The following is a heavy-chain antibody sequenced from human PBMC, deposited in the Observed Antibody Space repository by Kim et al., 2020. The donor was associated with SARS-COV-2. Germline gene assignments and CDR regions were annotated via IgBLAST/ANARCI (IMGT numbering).Heavy chain of an antibody. CDR3: ASVPGRSSGWYAFDI. D-gene: IGHD6-19*01. Sequence: SVKVSCKASGGTFSSYAISWVRQAPGQGLEWMGGIIPIFGTANYAQKFQGRVTITADESTSTAYMELSSLRSEDTAVYYCASVPGRSSGWYAFDIWGQGTMVTVSS. J-gene: IGHJ3*02. V-gene: IGHV1-69*13. CDR1: GGTFSSYA. CDR2: IIPIFGTA.